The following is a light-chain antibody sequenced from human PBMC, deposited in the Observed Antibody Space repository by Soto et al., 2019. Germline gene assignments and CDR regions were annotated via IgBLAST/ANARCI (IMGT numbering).Light chain of an antibody. Sequence: DDQMTQSPSTLSASVGDRVTVTCRASQSIGTWLAWYQQKPGKAPQLLIYDVSSLESGVPSRFSGSGSGTEFTLTISSLQPADFATYYCQQYNSYSPRTFGQGTKVEIK. CDR3: QQYNSYSPRT. CDR2: DVS. V-gene: IGKV1-5*01. J-gene: IGKJ1*01. CDR1: QSIGTW.